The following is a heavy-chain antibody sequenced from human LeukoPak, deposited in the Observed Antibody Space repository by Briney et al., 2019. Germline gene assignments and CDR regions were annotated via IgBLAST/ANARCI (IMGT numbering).Heavy chain of an antibody. V-gene: IGHV4-59*01. CDR1: GGSISSYY. CDR2: IYYSGST. J-gene: IGHJ4*02. D-gene: IGHD3-22*01. CDR3: ARTYYYDSSGYRPGFDY. Sequence: SETLSLTCTVSGGSISSYYWSWIRQPPGKGLEWIGYIYYSGSTNYNPSLKSRVTISVDTSKNQFSLKLSSVTAADTAVYYCARTYYYDSSGYRPGFDYWGQGTLVTVSS.